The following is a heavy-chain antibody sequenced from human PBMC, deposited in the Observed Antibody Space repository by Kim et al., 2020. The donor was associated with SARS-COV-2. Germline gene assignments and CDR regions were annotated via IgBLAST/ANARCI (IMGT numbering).Heavy chain of an antibody. Sequence: ASVKVSCKASGYSFTTFGISWVRQAPGQGLEWMGWISTYTGNTKSAQTLQGRVTMTTDKSTGTAYMELRSLRSDDTAVYFCASAPGSSFTSSWYFDYWGQGTRVTVSS. J-gene: IGHJ4*02. CDR2: ISTYTGNT. D-gene: IGHD6-13*01. V-gene: IGHV1-18*04. CDR3: ASAPGSSFTSSWYFDY. CDR1: GYSFTTFG.